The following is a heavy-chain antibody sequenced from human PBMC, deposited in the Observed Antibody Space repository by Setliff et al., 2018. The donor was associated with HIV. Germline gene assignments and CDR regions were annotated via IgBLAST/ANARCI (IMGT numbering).Heavy chain of an antibody. Sequence: PSETLSLTCTVSGASISIGSYYWSWIRQPAGEGLEWIGRIYTSGSTYYDPSLKSRVTISLDTSKNQFFLKLSSVTAPDTAIYYCARQTWEYYDTLTGYYRSPKNFDSWGQGTLVTVSS. V-gene: IGHV4-61*02. CDR3: ARQTWEYYDTLTGYYRSPKNFDS. CDR2: IYTSGST. D-gene: IGHD3-9*01. J-gene: IGHJ4*02. CDR1: GASISIGSYY.